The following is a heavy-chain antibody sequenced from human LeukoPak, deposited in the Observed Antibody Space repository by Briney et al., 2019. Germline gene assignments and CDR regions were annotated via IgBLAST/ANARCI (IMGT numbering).Heavy chain of an antibody. D-gene: IGHD7-27*01. CDR1: GGSFSGYY. CDR3: ARIPGDRPDD. J-gene: IGHJ4*02. CDR2: INHSGST. Sequence: PSETLSLTCAVYGGSFSGYYWSWIRQPPGKGLEWIGEINHSGSTNYNPSLKSRVTISVDTSKNQFSLNLKSVTAADTAVYYCARIPGDRPDDWGQGTLVTVS. V-gene: IGHV4-34*01.